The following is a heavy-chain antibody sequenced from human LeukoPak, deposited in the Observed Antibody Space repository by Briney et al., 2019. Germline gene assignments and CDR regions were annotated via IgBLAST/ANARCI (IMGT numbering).Heavy chain of an antibody. V-gene: IGHV1-18*01. CDR1: GYTFTSYG. Sequence: GASVRVSCKASGYTFTSYGISWVRQAPGQGLEGMGWISAYNGNTNYAQKLQGRVTMTTDTSTSTAYMELRSLRSDDTAVYYCARAYYLRVVTATSIDYWGQGTLVTVSS. D-gene: IGHD2-21*02. CDR2: ISAYNGNT. J-gene: IGHJ4*02. CDR3: ARAYYLRVVTATSIDY.